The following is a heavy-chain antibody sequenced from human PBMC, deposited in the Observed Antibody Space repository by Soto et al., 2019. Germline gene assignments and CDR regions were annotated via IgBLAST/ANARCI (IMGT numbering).Heavy chain of an antibody. V-gene: IGHV3-74*01. D-gene: IGHD3-10*01. CDR3: ARDRAGSQHYHDY. J-gene: IGHJ4*02. Sequence: PGGSLRLSCAASGFTFSSDWMHWVRQAPGKGLVWVSRINTDGSGTSYADSVKGRFTISRDNAKNTLYLQMNSLRAEDTAVYYCARDRAGSQHYHDYRAQGYFVTVSA. CDR2: INTDGSGT. CDR1: GFTFSSDW.